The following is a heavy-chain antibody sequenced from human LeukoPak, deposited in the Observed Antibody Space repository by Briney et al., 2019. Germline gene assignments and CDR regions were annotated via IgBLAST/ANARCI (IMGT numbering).Heavy chain of an antibody. CDR3: ARVFGVAVAATGGFDY. CDR1: GFTFDDYG. D-gene: IGHD6-19*01. V-gene: IGHV3-20*04. J-gene: IGHJ4*02. Sequence: GGSLRLSCAASGFTFDDYGMSWVRQAPGKGLEWVSGINWNGGRTGYADSVKGRFTISRDNAKNSLYLQMNGLRAEDAAFYYCARVFGVAVAATGGFDYWGQGTLVTVSS. CDR2: INWNGGRT.